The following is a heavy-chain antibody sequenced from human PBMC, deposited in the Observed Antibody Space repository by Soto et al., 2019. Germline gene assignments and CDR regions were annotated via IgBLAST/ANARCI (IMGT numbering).Heavy chain of an antibody. CDR3: ARGDFAFYGATGHFDY. J-gene: IGHJ4*02. CDR2: IIPRGGYE. CDR1: GFTFTDFH. D-gene: IGHD4-17*01. V-gene: IGHV3-11*01. Sequence: QVQLVESGGGLVKPGGSLRLSCAASGFTFTDFHMSWIRRAPGKGLEWVSNIIPRGGYEFYADSVKGRFTISRDNAKNFLYLQMNSLSAEDTAVYYCARGDFAFYGATGHFDYWGQGSLVTVSS.